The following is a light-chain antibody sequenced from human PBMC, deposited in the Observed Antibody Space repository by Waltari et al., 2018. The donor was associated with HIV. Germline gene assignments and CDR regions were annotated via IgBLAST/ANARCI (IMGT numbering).Light chain of an antibody. J-gene: IGKJ4*01. V-gene: IGKV3-11*01. CDR2: DAS. CDR3: QQRKSWPPVT. Sequence: DIVLTQSPVTLSLSPGERAPLSCRASQRVGTFLAWYQPRPGQAPRLLIYDASQRASGIPARFSGSGSGTDFTLTISSLEPEDFAVYFCQQRKSWPPVTFGGGTKVEIK. CDR1: QRVGTF.